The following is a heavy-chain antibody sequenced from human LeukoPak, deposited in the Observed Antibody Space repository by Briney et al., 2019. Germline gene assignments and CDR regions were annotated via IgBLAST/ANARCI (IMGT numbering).Heavy chain of an antibody. CDR1: GDSISSYY. D-gene: IGHD3-10*01. Sequence: SETLSLTCTVSGDSISSYYWSWIRQSPGKGLECIGYIHYTGSTNYNPSLKSRVTISVDTSKNQFSLKLSSVTAADTAVYYCARHPRLLWFGELTYFDYWGQGTLVTVSS. V-gene: IGHV4-59*08. CDR2: IHYTGST. CDR3: ARHPRLLWFGELTYFDY. J-gene: IGHJ4*02.